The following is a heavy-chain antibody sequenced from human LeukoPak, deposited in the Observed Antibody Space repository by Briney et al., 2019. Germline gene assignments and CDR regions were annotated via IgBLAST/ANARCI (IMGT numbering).Heavy chain of an antibody. CDR3: ARLLVVVPGASIHWFDP. D-gene: IGHD2-2*01. CDR1: GYTFTNYA. Sequence: ASVKVSCKASGYTFTNYAMNWVRQAPGQGLEWMGWINTHTGNPAYAQGFTGRFVFSVDTSVSTAYLKISSLKAEDTAVYYCARLLVVVPGASIHWFDPWGQGTLVTVSS. J-gene: IGHJ5*02. V-gene: IGHV7-4-1*02. CDR2: INTHTGNP.